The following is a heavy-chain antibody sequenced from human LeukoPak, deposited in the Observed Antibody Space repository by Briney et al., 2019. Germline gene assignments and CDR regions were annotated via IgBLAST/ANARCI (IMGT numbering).Heavy chain of an antibody. CDR1: GFTVSNLW. J-gene: IGHJ4*02. V-gene: IGHV3-15*01. D-gene: IGHD6-19*01. CDR3: STYTSGSVSY. CDR2: IKSRTDGGAT. Sequence: GGSLRLSCAASGFTVSNLWMTWVRQAPGKGLEWVGRIKSRTDGGATDYAAPVKGRFTISRDDSKNTLYLQMNSLKTEDTAVYYCSTYTSGSVSYWGQGTLVTVSS.